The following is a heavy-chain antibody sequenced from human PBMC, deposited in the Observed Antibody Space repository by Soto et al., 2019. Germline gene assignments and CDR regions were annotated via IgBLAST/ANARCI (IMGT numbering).Heavy chain of an antibody. V-gene: IGHV3-48*01. J-gene: IGHJ4*02. CDR1: GFTFSNGW. D-gene: IGHD3-10*01. CDR3: ARDSYYYASGSYYNEPQTFDN. CDR2: ISSSSSTI. Sequence: PGGSLRLSCVASGFTFSNGWMSWVRQAPGKGLEWVSYISSSSSTIYYADSVKGRFTISRDNAKNSLYLQMNSLRAEDTAVYYCARDSYYYASGSYYNEPQTFDNWGQGTLVTVSS.